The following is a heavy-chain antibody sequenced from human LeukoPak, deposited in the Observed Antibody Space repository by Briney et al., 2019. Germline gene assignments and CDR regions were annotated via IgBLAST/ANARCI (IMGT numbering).Heavy chain of an antibody. CDR3: ARRGIAAAGTYYFDY. V-gene: IGHV4-39*01. Sequence: SETLSLTCTVSGGSISSSSYYWGWIRQPPGKGLEWIGSIYYSGSTYYNPSLKSRVTISVDTSKNQFSLKLSSVTAADTAVYYCARRGIAAAGTYYFDYWGQGTLVTVSS. CDR2: IYYSGST. D-gene: IGHD6-13*01. J-gene: IGHJ4*02. CDR1: GGSISSSSYY.